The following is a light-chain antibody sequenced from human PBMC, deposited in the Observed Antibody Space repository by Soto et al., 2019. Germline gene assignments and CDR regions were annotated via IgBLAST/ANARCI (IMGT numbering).Light chain of an antibody. J-gene: IGLJ1*01. CDR3: QSYDTSLGYV. V-gene: IGLV1-40*01. CDR2: TNN. Sequence: QSVLTQPPLVSGAPGQRVTISCTGSSSDIGAGYDVHWYQQLPGTAPKLLIYTNNNRPSGVPDRFSGSKSGTSASLAITGLQAEDEADYYCQSYDTSLGYVFGSGTKLTVL. CDR1: SSDIGAGYD.